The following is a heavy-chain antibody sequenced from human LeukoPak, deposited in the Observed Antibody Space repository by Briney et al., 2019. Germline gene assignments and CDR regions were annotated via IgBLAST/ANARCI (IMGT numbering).Heavy chain of an antibody. V-gene: IGHV1-18*01. CDR3: ARFLEYGDYWDPSFDY. J-gene: IGHJ4*02. CDR1: GYTFTSYG. CDR2: ICAYNGNT. Sequence: ASVKASCKASGYTFTSYGISWVRQAPGQGLEWMGWICAYNGNTNYAQKLQGRVTMTSDTSTSTAYMELRSLRSDDTAVYYCARFLEYGDYWDPSFDYWGQGTLVTVSS. D-gene: IGHD4-17*01.